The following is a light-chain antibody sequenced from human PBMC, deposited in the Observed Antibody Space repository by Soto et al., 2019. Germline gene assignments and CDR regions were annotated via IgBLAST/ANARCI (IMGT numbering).Light chain of an antibody. CDR3: QQYGSSGT. J-gene: IGKJ1*01. CDR1: QSFSSSY. V-gene: IGKV3-20*01. CDR2: GES. Sequence: EIVLTQSPGTLSLSPGERATLSCRASQSFSSSYLAWYQQKPGQAPRLLIYGESNRATGTPDRFSGSGSGTDFTLTISRLEPEDFAVYYCQQYGSSGTVGQGTKVEI.